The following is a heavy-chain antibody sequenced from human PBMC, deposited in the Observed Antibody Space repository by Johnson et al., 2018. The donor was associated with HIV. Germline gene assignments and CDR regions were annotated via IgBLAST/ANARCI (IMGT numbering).Heavy chain of an antibody. CDR2: ISGSGGST. D-gene: IGHD4-23*01. V-gene: IGHV3-23*01. Sequence: EVQLLESGGGLVQPGGSLRISCAASGFTFSTYAMSWVRQAPGKGLEWVSLISGSGGSTFYADSVKGRFTISRDNSKNTLYLQMNSLRAEDTAVYYCANQPGGYGGKLDALDVWGQGTMVTVSS. J-gene: IGHJ3*01. CDR3: ANQPGGYGGKLDALDV. CDR1: GFTFSTYA.